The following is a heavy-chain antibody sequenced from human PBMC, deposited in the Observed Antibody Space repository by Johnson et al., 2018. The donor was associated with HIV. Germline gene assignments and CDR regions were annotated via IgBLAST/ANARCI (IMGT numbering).Heavy chain of an antibody. Sequence: QVQLVETGGGVVQPGRSLRLSCTASGFTFSTYAMHWVRRAPGKGLEWVAFISYDGNNKYYADSVTGRFTFSRDNSKNTLYLQMNSLRVEDTAVYYCAKPHTAISVAAHCAFDIWRQGTMVTVSS. D-gene: IGHD6-19*01. CDR1: GFTFSTYA. J-gene: IGHJ3*02. V-gene: IGHV3-30*18. CDR2: ISYDGNNK. CDR3: AKPHTAISVAAHCAFDI.